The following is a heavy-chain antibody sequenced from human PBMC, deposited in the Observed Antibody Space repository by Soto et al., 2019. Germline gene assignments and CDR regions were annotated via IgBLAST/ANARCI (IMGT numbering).Heavy chain of an antibody. CDR2: MNPNSGNT. CDR1: GYTFTGDD. V-gene: IGHV1-8*01. D-gene: IGHD5-18*01. Sequence: ASVKGSCKASGYTFTGDDIDWVRQATGQGLEWMGWMNPNSGNTGYAQKFQGRVTMSRNTSISTAYMELSSLRSEDTAVYYCAREGGYSYGFDYWGQGTLVTVPQ. CDR3: AREGGYSYGFDY. J-gene: IGHJ4*02.